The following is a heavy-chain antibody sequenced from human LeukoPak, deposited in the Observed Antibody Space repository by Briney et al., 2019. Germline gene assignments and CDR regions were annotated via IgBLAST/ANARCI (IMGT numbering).Heavy chain of an antibody. CDR2: IYPGDSGP. CDR3: GMSGDRVPLQDDVFDV. V-gene: IGHV5-51*01. Sequence: GESLKISCKVSGYSFTSYCIGWVRQMPGKGLEWMGIIYPGDSGPTYSPSFQGQVTISVDNSINTAYLQWSSLQASDTAMYYCGMSGDRVPLQDDVFDVWGQGTMVTVST. J-gene: IGHJ3*01. CDR1: GYSFTSYC. D-gene: IGHD1-26*01.